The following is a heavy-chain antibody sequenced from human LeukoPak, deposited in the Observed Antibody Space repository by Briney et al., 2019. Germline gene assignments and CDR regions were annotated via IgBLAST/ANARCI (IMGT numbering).Heavy chain of an antibody. CDR3: ARDTLTYYYGSGSYTFYYYYYGMDV. CDR2: ISSSGSTI. V-gene: IGHV3-48*03. J-gene: IGHJ6*04. CDR1: GFTFSSYE. Sequence: GGSLRLSCAASGFTFSSYEMNWVRQAPGKGLEWVSYISSSGSTIYYADSVKGRSTISRDNAKNSLYLQMNSLRAEDTAVYYCARDTLTYYYGSGSYTFYYYYYGMDVWGKGTTVTVSS. D-gene: IGHD3-10*01.